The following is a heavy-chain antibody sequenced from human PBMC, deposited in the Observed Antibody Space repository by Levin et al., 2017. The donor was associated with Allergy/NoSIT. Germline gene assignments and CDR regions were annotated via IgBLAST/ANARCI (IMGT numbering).Heavy chain of an antibody. V-gene: IGHV3-30-3*01. Sequence: SCAASGFTFSSYAMHWVRQAPGKGLEWVAVISYDGSNKYYADSVKGRFTISRDNSKNTLYLQMNSLRAEDTAVYYCARDRGGWDIVLVPAAMDFDYWGQGTLVTVSS. CDR2: ISYDGSNK. J-gene: IGHJ4*02. CDR3: ARDRGGWDIVLVPAAMDFDY. CDR1: GFTFSSYA. D-gene: IGHD2-2*01.